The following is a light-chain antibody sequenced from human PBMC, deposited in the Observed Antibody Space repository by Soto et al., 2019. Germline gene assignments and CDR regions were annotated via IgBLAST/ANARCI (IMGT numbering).Light chain of an antibody. V-gene: IGKV3-11*01. J-gene: IGKJ3*01. Sequence: EIVLTQSPATLSLSPGERATLSCRANYDIGSYLAWYQHKPGQAPRLLVFDASYRATGIPARFGGSGSGTDFTLTNSSQEPEDFAGYYCQQRTNWPRFTFGPGTKLDMK. CDR3: QQRTNWPRFT. CDR2: DAS. CDR1: YDIGSY.